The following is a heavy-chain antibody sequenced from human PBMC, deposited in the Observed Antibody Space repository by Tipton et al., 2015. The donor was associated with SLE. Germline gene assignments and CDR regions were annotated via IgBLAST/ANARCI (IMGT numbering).Heavy chain of an antibody. D-gene: IGHD3-10*01. Sequence: TLSLTCAVYGGSFSGYYWSWIRQPPGKGLEWIGEINHSGNTYYNPSLKSRVTISIDTSKNQFSLRLSSVTAADTAFYYCARDDYSKSRTYYDYWFDPWGQGTLVTVSS. CDR1: GGSFSGYY. V-gene: IGHV4-34*01. CDR2: INHSGNT. J-gene: IGHJ5*02. CDR3: ARDDYSKSRTYYDYWFDP.